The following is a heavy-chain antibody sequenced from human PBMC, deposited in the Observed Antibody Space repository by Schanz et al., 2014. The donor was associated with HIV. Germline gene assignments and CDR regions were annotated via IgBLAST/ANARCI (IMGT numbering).Heavy chain of an antibody. J-gene: IGHJ6*02. D-gene: IGHD2-15*01. Sequence: QVQLVQSGAEVKRPGASVKVSCKASGYTFTDYFIHWVRQAPGQGLEWMAVINTSGGGTSDALQGRVAVTRDTSTSTVYMDLRNLRFEDSAVYYCARERMATGGFDVWGQGTTVTVSS. V-gene: IGHV1-46*01. CDR2: INTSGGGT. CDR3: ARERMATGGFDV. CDR1: GYTFTDYF.